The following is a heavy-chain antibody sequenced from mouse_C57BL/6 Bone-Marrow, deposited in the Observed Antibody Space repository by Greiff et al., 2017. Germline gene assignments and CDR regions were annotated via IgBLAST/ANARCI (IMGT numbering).Heavy chain of an antibody. V-gene: IGHV14-4*01. CDR2: IDPDIGDT. CDR3: SSIEGNYFDF. J-gene: IGHJ2*01. CDR1: GFNINDDY. Sequence: EVQLQQSGAELARPGASVKLSCTASGFNINDDYIPWVKQRPEQGLAWIGWIDPDIGDTEYASKFQGKAPITSDTSSNTAYLQLSSLTSEDTAVYYYSSIEGNYFDFWGQGTPLTVAS.